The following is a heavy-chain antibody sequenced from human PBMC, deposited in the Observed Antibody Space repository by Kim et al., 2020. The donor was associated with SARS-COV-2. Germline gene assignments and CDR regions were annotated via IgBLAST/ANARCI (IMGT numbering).Heavy chain of an antibody. D-gene: IGHD3-3*01. CDR1: GFTFSSYW. Sequence: LSLTCAASGFTFSSYWMSWVRQAPGKGLEWVANIKQDGSEKYYVDSVKGRFTISRDNAKNSLYLQMNSLRAEDTAVYYCARDLFSRFYPLLGYYGMDVWGQGTKVTVSS. CDR2: IKQDGSEK. CDR3: ARDLFSRFYPLLGYYGMDV. J-gene: IGHJ6*02. V-gene: IGHV3-7*01.